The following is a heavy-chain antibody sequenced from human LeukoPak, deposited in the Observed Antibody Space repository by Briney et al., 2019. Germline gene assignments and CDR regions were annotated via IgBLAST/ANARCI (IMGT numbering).Heavy chain of an antibody. D-gene: IGHD5-18*01. CDR1: GYTFTGYY. Sequence: GASVKVSCKASGYTFTGYYMHWVRQAPGQGLEWMGWINPNSGGTNYAQKFQGRVTMTRDTSISTAYMELSRLRSDDTAVYYCARETEVDTAMVTSGWFDPWGQGTLVTVSS. CDR3: ARETEVDTAMVTSGWFDP. V-gene: IGHV1-2*02. CDR2: INPNSGGT. J-gene: IGHJ5*02.